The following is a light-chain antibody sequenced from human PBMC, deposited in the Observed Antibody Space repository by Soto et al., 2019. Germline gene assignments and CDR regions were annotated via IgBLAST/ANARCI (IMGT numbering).Light chain of an antibody. V-gene: IGKV1-39*01. J-gene: IGKJ2*01. CDR2: AAS. Sequence: DIQMTQSPSSLSASVGDRVTITCRANQSISTYLNWYQQKPGKAPKLLIYAASNLQSGVSSRFSGSGSGIAFTLTISSLQPADFATYYCQQGYSIPPSTFGQGTKVDIK. CDR1: QSISTY. CDR3: QQGYSIPPST.